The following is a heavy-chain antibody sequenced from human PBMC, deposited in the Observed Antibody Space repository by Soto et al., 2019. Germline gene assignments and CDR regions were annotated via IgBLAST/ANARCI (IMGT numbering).Heavy chain of an antibody. D-gene: IGHD2-2*01. V-gene: IGHV1-69*01. J-gene: IGHJ6*02. Sequence: QVQLVQSGAEVKKPGSSVKFSCKASGGTFSSYAISWVRQAPGQGRECMGGIIRISRTANYAQKFQGRVTITADDATSTAYIELSSLRSEDTAVYYCARSQGSSTSLEIDYYYYYGMDVWGQGTTVTVSS. CDR2: IIRISRTA. CDR3: ARSQGSSTSLEIDYYYYYGMDV. CDR1: GGTFSSYA.